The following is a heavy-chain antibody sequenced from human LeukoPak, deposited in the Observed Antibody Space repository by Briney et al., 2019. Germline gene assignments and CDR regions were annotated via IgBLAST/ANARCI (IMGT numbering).Heavy chain of an antibody. CDR2: ISAYNGNT. Sequence: ASVTVSCKASGYTFTSYGISRVRQAPGQGLEWMGWISAYNGNTNYVQKLQGRVTMTTDTSTSTAYMELRSLRSDDTAVYYCARDPLIVLMGFEGKGWFDPWGQGTLVTVSS. J-gene: IGHJ5*02. CDR1: GYTFTSYG. CDR3: ARDPLIVLMGFEGKGWFDP. V-gene: IGHV1-18*01. D-gene: IGHD2-8*01.